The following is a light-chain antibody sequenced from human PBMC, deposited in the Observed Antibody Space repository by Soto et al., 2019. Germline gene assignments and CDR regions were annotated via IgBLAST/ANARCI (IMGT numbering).Light chain of an antibody. V-gene: IGKV3-20*01. CDR1: QSVSSSY. Sequence: EIVLTQSPGTLSLSPGERATLSCRASQSVSSSYLAWYQQKPGQAPRLLIYGASSRATGIPDRFSGSGSGTGFTFTISRLEAGDFAVYYWQQYGSSPPITFGQGTRLEIK. CDR3: QQYGSSPPIT. J-gene: IGKJ5*01. CDR2: GAS.